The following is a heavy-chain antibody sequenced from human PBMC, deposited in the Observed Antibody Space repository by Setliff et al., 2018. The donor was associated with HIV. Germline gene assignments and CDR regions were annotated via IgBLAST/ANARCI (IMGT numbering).Heavy chain of an antibody. J-gene: IGHJ5*02. Sequence: GGSLRLSCAASGFTFSSHAMSWVRQAPGKGLEWVSVTYSGGSTYYADSVKGRFTISRDTSINLVYLHMHRLIAEDTAVYYCAKGVKYVDPWGQGTLVTVSS. D-gene: IGHD3-16*01. CDR1: GFTFSSHA. CDR3: AKGVKYVDP. CDR2: TYSGGST. V-gene: IGHV3-23*03.